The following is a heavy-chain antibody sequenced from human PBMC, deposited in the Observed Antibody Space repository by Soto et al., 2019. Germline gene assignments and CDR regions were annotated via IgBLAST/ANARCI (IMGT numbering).Heavy chain of an antibody. J-gene: IGHJ4*02. CDR3: ARDPRPFYSSGYYADY. V-gene: IGHV3-74*01. CDR2: INSDGSST. Sequence: EVQLVESGGGSVQPGGSLRLSCAASGFTFSSYWMHWVRKAPGKGLVWVSRINSDGSSTTYADSVKGRFTISRDNDKNTLYLQMNSLRAEDTAVYYCARDPRPFYSSGYYADYWGQGTLVTVSS. D-gene: IGHD3-22*01. CDR1: GFTFSSYW.